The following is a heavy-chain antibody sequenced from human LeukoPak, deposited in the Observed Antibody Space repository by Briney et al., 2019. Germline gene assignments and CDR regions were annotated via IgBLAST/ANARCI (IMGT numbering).Heavy chain of an antibody. Sequence: QPGGTLRLSCAASGLTFSSYGMSWVRQAPGRGLEWVSAISTTGGTTYYADSVKGRFTISRDNAKNSLYLRMNSLRAEDTALYYCAKDRRPTVSGSYFDLWGRGTLVIVSS. CDR1: GLTFSSYG. CDR3: AKDRRPTVSGSYFDL. CDR2: ISTTGGTT. V-gene: IGHV3-23*01. J-gene: IGHJ2*01. D-gene: IGHD3-10*01.